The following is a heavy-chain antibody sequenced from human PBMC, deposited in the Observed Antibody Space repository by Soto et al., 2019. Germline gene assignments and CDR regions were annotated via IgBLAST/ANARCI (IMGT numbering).Heavy chain of an antibody. V-gene: IGHV1-18*01. CDR1: GYTFTSYG. D-gene: IGHD6-19*01. CDR3: ARDVGTMYSSGWYGY. J-gene: IGHJ4*02. CDR2: ISAYNGNT. Sequence: AASVKVSCKASGYTFTSYGISWVRQAPGQGLEWMGWISAYNGNTNYAQKLQGRVTMTTDTSTSTAYMELRSLRSDDTAVYYCARDVGTMYSSGWYGYWGQGTLVTVSS.